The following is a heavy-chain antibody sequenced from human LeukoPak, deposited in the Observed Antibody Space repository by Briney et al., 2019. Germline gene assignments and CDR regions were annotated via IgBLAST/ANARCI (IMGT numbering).Heavy chain of an antibody. CDR3: ARGDPPDY. Sequence: GGSLRLSCAASGFTFSSYSMNWVRQAPGKGLEWVSYISSSGYTIYYADSVKGRFTISRDNAQSSLYLQLNSLRAEDTAVYYCARGDPPDYWGQGTLVTVSS. J-gene: IGHJ4*02. V-gene: IGHV3-48*04. CDR2: ISSSGYTI. CDR1: GFTFSSYS.